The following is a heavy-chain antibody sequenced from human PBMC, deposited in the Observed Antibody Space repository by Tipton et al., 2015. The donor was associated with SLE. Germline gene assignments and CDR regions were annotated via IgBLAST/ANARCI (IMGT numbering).Heavy chain of an antibody. D-gene: IGHD3-22*01. V-gene: IGHV4-34*01. J-gene: IGHJ4*02. CDR2: INHGGTT. CDR1: GGSFSGDH. Sequence: TLSLTCAVYGGSFSGDHWSWIRHSPGKGLEWIGEINHGGTTNSDPSLPSRVTITVDTSKNQFPLKLSSVTAAETAVYYCARVPRTFYYDYSGHFDYWGPGTLVTVSS. CDR3: ARVPRTFYYDYSGHFDY.